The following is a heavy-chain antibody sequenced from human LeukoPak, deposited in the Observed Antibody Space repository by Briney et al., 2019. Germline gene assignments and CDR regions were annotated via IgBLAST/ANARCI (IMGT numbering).Heavy chain of an antibody. CDR2: INTDGSRT. V-gene: IGHV3-74*01. CDR3: ASEMSSGYYYAFDY. CDR1: GFTFSTYW. D-gene: IGHD3-22*01. J-gene: IGHJ4*02. Sequence: PGGSLRLSCAASGFTFSTYWMHWVRQAPGKGLVWVSRINTDGSRTSYADSVKGRFTISRDNAKNTLYLQMNSLRAEDTAVYYCASEMSSGYYYAFDYWGQGTLVTVSS.